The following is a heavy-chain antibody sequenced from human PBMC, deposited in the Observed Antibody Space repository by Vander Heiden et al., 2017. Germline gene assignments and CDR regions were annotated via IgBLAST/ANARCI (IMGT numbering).Heavy chain of an antibody. CDR2: IRGSADTT. J-gene: IGHJ4*02. Sequence: EVQLLESGGGLVQPGGSLRLSCAASGFTFSTYAMSWVRQAPGKGLEWVSGIRGSADTTYYADSVRGRFTISRDSSKNTLYLQMNSLRAEDTAVHYCAKDLIGSYPDYFDYWGQGTLVTVSS. CDR1: GFTFSTYA. D-gene: IGHD2-8*01. V-gene: IGHV3-23*01. CDR3: AKDLIGSYPDYFDY.